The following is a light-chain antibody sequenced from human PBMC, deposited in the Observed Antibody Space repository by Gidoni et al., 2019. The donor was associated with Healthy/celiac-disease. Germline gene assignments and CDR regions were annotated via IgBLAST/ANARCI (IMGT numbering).Light chain of an antibody. V-gene: IGKV3-11*01. CDR1: QSVSSY. CDR2: DAS. Sequence: EIVLTQSPATLSLSPGESATLSCRASQSVSSYLAWYQHKPGQAPRLLIYDASNRATGIPARFSGSGSGTDFTLTISSLEPEDFAVYYCQQRTFGPGTKVDIK. CDR3: QQRT. J-gene: IGKJ3*01.